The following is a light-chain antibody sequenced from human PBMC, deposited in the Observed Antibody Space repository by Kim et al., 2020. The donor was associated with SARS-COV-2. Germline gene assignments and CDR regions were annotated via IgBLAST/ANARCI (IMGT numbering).Light chain of an antibody. V-gene: IGLV2-23*01. CDR1: RSDVGSYNL. CDR3: CSYAGSSTYV. CDR2: EGS. Sequence: GQSITISCTGTRSDVGSYNLVSWYQQHPGKAPKLMIYEGSKRPSGVSNRFSGSKSGNTASLTISGLQAEDEADYYCCSYAGSSTYVFGTGTKVTVL. J-gene: IGLJ1*01.